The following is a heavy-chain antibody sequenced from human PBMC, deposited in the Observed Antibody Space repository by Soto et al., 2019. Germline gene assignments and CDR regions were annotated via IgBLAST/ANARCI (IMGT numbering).Heavy chain of an antibody. D-gene: IGHD4-17*01. J-gene: IGHJ4*02. V-gene: IGHV4-59*12. CDR1: GGSISRYS. Sequence: SETLSLTGTVSGGSISRYSCSRIRQPPGKGLEWIVYIYYSGSTNYNPSLKSRVTISVDTSKNQFSLKLSSVNAAYTDVYYCEGGTTVNNFDYWGQGTLVPESS. CDR2: IYYSGST. CDR3: EGGTTVNNFDY.